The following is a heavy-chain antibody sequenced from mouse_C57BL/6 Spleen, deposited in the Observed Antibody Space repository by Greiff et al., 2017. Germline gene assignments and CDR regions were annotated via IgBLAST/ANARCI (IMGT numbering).Heavy chain of an antibody. V-gene: IGHV1-50*01. D-gene: IGHD3-2*02. CDR2: IDPSDSYT. CDR1: GYTFTSYW. J-gene: IGHJ4*01. Sequence: VQLQQPGAELVKPGASVKLSCKASGYTFTSYWMQWVKQRPGQGLEWIGEIDPSDSYTNYNQKFKGKATLTVDTSSSTAYMLLSSLTSEDSAVYYCARRSGYGYAMDYWGQGTSVTVSS. CDR3: ARRSGYGYAMDY.